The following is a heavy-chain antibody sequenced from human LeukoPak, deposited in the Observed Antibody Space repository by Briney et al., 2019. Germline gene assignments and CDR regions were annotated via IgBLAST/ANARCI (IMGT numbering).Heavy chain of an antibody. J-gene: IGHJ5*02. Sequence: PGGSLRLSCAASGFTFSSYAMSWIRQAPGKGLEWVSAISGSGGSTYYADSVKGRFTISRDNSKNTLYLQMNSLRAEDTAVYYCAKDKAIGLVRIVGATVGWFDPWGQGTLVTVSS. CDR2: ISGSGGST. D-gene: IGHD1-26*01. CDR3: AKDKAIGLVRIVGATVGWFDP. CDR1: GFTFSSYA. V-gene: IGHV3-23*01.